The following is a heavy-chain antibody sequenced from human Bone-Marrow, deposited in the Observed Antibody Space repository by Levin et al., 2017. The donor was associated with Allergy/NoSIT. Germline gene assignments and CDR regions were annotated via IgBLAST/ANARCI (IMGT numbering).Heavy chain of an antibody. V-gene: IGHV4-59*08. CDR3: ARHGGGPMDY. D-gene: IGHD2-15*01. CDR2: IYYNGRT. J-gene: IGHJ4*02. CDR1: ADSLNSFY. Sequence: SETLSLTCIVSADSLNSFYWTWIRQPPGKGLEWIGDIYYNGRTNYNPSLKSRVTFSLDKSKIQFSLKLISVTATDTAVYFCARHGGGPMDYWGQGTLVTVSA.